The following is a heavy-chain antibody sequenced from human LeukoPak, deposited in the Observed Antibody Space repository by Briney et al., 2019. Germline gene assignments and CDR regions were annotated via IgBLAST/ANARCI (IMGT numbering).Heavy chain of an antibody. V-gene: IGHV3-23*01. Sequence: GGSLRLSCAASGFTFSGYAMTWVRQAPGKGLEWVSSITGSGDYTYYIDSVKGRFTISRDNSKNILYLQMDSLRGEDTALYYCAKDGLYYDGSAHVYYFDYWGQGTLVAVSS. CDR2: ITGSGDYT. CDR3: AKDGLYYDGSAHVYYFDY. CDR1: GFTFSGYA. J-gene: IGHJ4*02. D-gene: IGHD3-22*01.